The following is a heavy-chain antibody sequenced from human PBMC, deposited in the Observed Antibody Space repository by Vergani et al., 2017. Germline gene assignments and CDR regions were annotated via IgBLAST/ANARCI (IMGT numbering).Heavy chain of an antibody. D-gene: IGHD2-21*02. CDR3: ARLAYCGGDCYWEGMDV. CDR1: GFTFSSYW. V-gene: IGHV3-7*01. J-gene: IGHJ6*02. CDR2: IKQDGSEK. Sequence: EVQLVESGGGLVQPGGSLRLSCAASGFTFSSYWMSWVRQAPGKGLEWVANIKQDGSEKYYVDSVKGRFTISRDNAKNSLYLQMNSLRAEDTAVYYCARLAYCGGDCYWEGMDVWGLGTTVTVSS.